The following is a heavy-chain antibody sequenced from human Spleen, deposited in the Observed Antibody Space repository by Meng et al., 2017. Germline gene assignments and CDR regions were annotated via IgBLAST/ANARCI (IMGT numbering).Heavy chain of an antibody. V-gene: IGHV4-34*01. Sequence: QGQRTPGGVGLLKPSETLSLTCGVTGGSFSDYYWSWSRQPPGKGLEWIGEINHSGSTNYNPSLESRATISVDTSQNNLSLKLSSVTAADSAVYYCARGPTTMAHDFDYWGQGTLVTVSS. CDR3: ARGPTTMAHDFDY. CDR1: GGSFSDYY. CDR2: INHSGST. D-gene: IGHD4-11*01. J-gene: IGHJ4*02.